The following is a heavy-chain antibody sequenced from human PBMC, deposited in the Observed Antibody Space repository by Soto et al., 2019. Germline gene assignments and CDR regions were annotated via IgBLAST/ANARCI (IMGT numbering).Heavy chain of an antibody. CDR3: ARDRPWSVRYNWNYFDGNWFDP. J-gene: IGHJ5*02. Sequence: QVQLVQSGAEVKKPGASVKVSCKASGYTFTSYGISWVRQAPGQGLEWMGWISAYNGSTNYAQKLQGRVTMTTDTSTSTAYMELRSLRSDDTAVYYCARDRPWSVRYNWNYFDGNWFDPWGQGTLVTVSS. D-gene: IGHD1-7*01. CDR1: GYTFTSYG. V-gene: IGHV1-18*01. CDR2: ISAYNGST.